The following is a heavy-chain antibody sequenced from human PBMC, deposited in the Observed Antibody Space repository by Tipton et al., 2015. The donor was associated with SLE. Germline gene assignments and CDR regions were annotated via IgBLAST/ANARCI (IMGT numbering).Heavy chain of an antibody. Sequence: GSLRLSCAVSGFTISHHYMMWVRQAPGKGLEWVANINQAGSEKNYVDSVKGRFTISRDNAKNTLYLQMNSLRAEDTAVYYCARGGGSSHRNAFDIWGQGTMVTVSS. D-gene: IGHD1-26*01. CDR3: ARGGGSSHRNAFDI. CDR2: INQAGSEK. J-gene: IGHJ3*02. CDR1: GFTISHHY. V-gene: IGHV3-7*01.